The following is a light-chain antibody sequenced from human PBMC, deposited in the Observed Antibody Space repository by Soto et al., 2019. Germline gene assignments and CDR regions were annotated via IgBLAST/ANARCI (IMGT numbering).Light chain of an antibody. CDR1: QSVSNS. J-gene: IGKJ4*01. CDR2: DAS. V-gene: IGKV3-11*01. CDR3: QQRSNRPLLWT. Sequence: EIVLTQSPATLSLSPGERATLSCRASQSVSNSLAWYQQKPGQAPRLLIYDASNRATGIPARFSGSGSGTDFTLTIRRLEPEDFAVYYCQQRSNRPLLWTFGGGTKVEIK.